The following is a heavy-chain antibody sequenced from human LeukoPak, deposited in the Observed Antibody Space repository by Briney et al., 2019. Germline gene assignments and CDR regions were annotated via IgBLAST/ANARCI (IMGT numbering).Heavy chain of an antibody. CDR1: GGSISSDY. CDR2: IYYSGTT. CDR3: ARGANWGSPDY. V-gene: IGHV4-59*01. J-gene: IGHJ4*02. D-gene: IGHD7-27*01. Sequence: SETLSLTCTVSGGSISSDYWSWIRQSPGKGLEWIGYIYYSGTTSYNPSLKSRVTISLDTSKSQFSLKLSFVTAADTAVYYCARGANWGSPDYWGQGTLVTVSS.